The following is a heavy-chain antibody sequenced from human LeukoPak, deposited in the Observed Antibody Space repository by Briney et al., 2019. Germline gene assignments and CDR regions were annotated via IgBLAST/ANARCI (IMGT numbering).Heavy chain of an antibody. D-gene: IGHD5-18*01. CDR3: AKEAGYSYGFDY. V-gene: IGHV3-30*18. CDR2: ISYDGXNK. J-gene: IGHJ4*02. CDR1: GFTFSXXX. Sequence: PGGSLRLSCAASGFTFSXXXXXWVRQAPXXXXXXVAVISYDGXNKYYXXXXKXRCTISRDKSKNTVYLQMNSLRAEDTAVYYCAKEAGYSYGFDYWGQGTLVTVSS.